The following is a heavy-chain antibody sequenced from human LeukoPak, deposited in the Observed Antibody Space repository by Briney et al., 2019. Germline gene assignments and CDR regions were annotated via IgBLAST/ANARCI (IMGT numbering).Heavy chain of an antibody. D-gene: IGHD3-9*01. V-gene: IGHV1-18*01. J-gene: IGHJ5*02. CDR2: ISAYNGNT. Sequence: ASVKVSCKASGYTFTSYGISWVRQAPGQGLEWMGWISAYNGNTNYAQKLQGRVTMTTDTSTSTAYMELRSLRSDDTAVYYCARAGRGLTGYYKGLDPWGQGTLVTVSS. CDR3: ARAGRGLTGYYKGLDP. CDR1: GYTFTSYG.